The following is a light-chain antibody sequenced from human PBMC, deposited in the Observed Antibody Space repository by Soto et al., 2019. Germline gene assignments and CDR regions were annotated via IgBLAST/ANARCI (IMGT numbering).Light chain of an antibody. CDR3: QSYASSLSGFV. CDR2: TNS. Sequence: QSALTQPPSVSGAPGQRVTISCTGSSSNIGAGYDVHWYQQLPGTAPKLLVYTNSNRPSGVPDRFSGSKSGTSASLAITGLQAEDEADYYCQSYASSLSGFVFGTWTKITVL. J-gene: IGLJ1*01. V-gene: IGLV1-40*01. CDR1: SSNIGAGYD.